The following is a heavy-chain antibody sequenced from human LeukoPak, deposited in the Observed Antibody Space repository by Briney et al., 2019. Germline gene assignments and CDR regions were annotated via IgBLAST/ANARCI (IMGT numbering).Heavy chain of an antibody. CDR1: GLTFSDAW. D-gene: IGHD2-2*01. J-gene: IGHJ4*02. CDR3: AKDLLRVQDIVVVPAANY. V-gene: IGHV3-23*01. Sequence: GGSLRLSCVLSGLTFSDAWMSWVRQAPGKGLEWVSAISGSGGSTYYADSVKGRFTISRDNSKNTLYLQMNSLRAEDTAVYYCAKDLLRVQDIVVVPAANYWGQGTLVTVSS. CDR2: ISGSGGST.